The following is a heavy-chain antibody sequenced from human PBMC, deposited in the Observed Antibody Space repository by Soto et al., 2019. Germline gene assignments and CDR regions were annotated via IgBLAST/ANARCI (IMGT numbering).Heavy chain of an antibody. J-gene: IGHJ4*02. CDR2: TSGRDAYT. CDR3: AKVERMTPYTHLR. D-gene: IGHD1-26*01. CDR1: GFTINNYG. V-gene: IGHV3-23*01. Sequence: DVQVLESGGGLVQPGGSLRLSCEASGFTINNYGMAWVRQAPGKGLEWVSATSGRDAYTYYADSVQGRFTISRDNSRNTLYLQMNSLTAEDTALYYCAKVERMTPYTHLRWGQGTLVTVSS.